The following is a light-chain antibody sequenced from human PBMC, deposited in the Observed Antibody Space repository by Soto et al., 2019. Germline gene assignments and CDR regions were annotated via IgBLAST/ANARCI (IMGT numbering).Light chain of an antibody. CDR3: CTYAGSFSYV. CDR1: SSDVGGYNY. V-gene: IGLV2-11*01. CDR2: DVS. Sequence: QSALNQPRSVSGSPGQSVTISCTGTSSDVGGYNYVSWYQQHPGKAPKLMTYDVSKRPSGVPDRFSGSMSGNTASLTSSGRQAEDEPDYFCCTYAGSFSYVFGTGTQVTVL. J-gene: IGLJ1*01.